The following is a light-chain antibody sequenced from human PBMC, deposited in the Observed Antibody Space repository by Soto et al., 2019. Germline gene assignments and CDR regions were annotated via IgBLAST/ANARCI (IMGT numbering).Light chain of an antibody. CDR2: LNSDGSH. CDR1: SGHSTYA. J-gene: IGLJ3*02. Sequence: QPVLTQSPSASASLGASVKLTCTLSSGHSTYAIAWHQQQPERGPRYLMKLNSDGSHKKGDGIPDRFSGSSSGAERYLTISSLQSEDEADYYCQTWATGYWVFGGGTKVTVL. CDR3: QTWATGYWV. V-gene: IGLV4-69*01.